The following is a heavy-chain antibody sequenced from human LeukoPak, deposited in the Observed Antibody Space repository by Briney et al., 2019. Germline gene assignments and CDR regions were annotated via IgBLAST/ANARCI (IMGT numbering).Heavy chain of an antibody. CDR1: GGSITSYF. V-gene: IGHV4-59*01. D-gene: IGHD2/OR15-2a*01. J-gene: IGHJ1*01. CDR2: IYHSGTT. CDR3: AQKAPFSPAYSQQ. Sequence: SETLSLTCTVSGGSITSYFWTWLRQPPGQGLEWIGYIYHSGTTNYNPSLKSRVTISVDTSKNQFSLRLSSVTAADTAVYYCAQKAPFSPAYSQQWGQGTLVTVSS.